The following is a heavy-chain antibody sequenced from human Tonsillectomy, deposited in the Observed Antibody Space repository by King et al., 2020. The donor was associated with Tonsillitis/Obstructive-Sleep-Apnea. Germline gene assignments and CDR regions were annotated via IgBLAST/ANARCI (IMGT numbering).Heavy chain of an antibody. Sequence: VQLQESGPGLVKPSETLSLTCTVSGGSISYYYWSWIRPPPGKGLEWIGYIYNSGSTNYNPSLESRVTISLDTSKNHFSLNLSSVTAADTAVYYCAVGATRFYGPPDYWGQGTLVTVSS. CDR3: AVGATRFYGPPDY. CDR2: IYNSGST. J-gene: IGHJ4*02. CDR1: GGSISYYY. V-gene: IGHV4-59*01. D-gene: IGHD1-26*01.